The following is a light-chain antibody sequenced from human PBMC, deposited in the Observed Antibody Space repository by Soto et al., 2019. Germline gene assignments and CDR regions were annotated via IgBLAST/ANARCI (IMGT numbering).Light chain of an antibody. CDR2: DAS. V-gene: IGKV1-33*01. J-gene: IGKJ4*01. CDR3: QHYDNLPLLT. CDR1: QDISNY. Sequence: DIRMTQSPSSLSASVGDRVIITCQASQDISNYLNWYQQKPGKAPTLLIYDASNLETEVPSRFGGSGPGTDFPFTISRLQHEDIATYYCQHYDNLPLLTFGGANKGAIK.